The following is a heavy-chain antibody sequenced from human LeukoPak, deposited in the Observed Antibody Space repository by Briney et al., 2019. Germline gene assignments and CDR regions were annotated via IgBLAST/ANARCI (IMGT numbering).Heavy chain of an antibody. CDR1: GYTFTSYG. CDR3: ARVGITTYDYYYYYGMDV. J-gene: IGHJ6*02. V-gene: IGHV1-18*01. Sequence: GVSVKVSCKASGYTFTSYGISWVRQAPGQGLEWMGWISAYNGNTNYAQKLQGRVTMTTDTSTSTAYMELRSLRYDDTAVYYCARVGITTYDYYYYYGMDVWGQGTTVTVSS. CDR2: ISAYNGNT. D-gene: IGHD3-3*01.